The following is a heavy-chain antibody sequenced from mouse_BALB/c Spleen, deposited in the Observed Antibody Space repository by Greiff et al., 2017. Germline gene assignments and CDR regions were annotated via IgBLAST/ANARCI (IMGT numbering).Heavy chain of an antibody. V-gene: IGHV14-3*02. CDR3: ARQGGLYYFDY. Sequence: EVKLMESGAELVKPGASVKLSCTASGFNIKDTYMHWVKQRPEQGLEWIGWIDPENGNTIYDPKFQGKASITADTSSNTAYLQLSSLTSEDTAVYYCARQGGLYYFDYWGQGTTLTVSS. J-gene: IGHJ2*01. CDR1: GFNIKDTY. D-gene: IGHD1-1*02. CDR2: IDPENGNT.